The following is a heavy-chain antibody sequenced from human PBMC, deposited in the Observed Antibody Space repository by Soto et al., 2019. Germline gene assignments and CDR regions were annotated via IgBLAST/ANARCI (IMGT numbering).Heavy chain of an antibody. CDR1: GLSFSTYS. CDR2: ISSRSYTI. Sequence: EVQLVESGGGLVQPGGSLRLSCAASGLSFSTYSMKWVRQAPGKGLEWVSYISSRSYTIYYIDSVKGRFTISRDNAKSSLYLQMNSLRDEDTAVYYCARGGSSSDNGMDVWGQGTTVTVSS. CDR3: ARGGSSSDNGMDV. V-gene: IGHV3-48*02. J-gene: IGHJ6*02. D-gene: IGHD6-6*01.